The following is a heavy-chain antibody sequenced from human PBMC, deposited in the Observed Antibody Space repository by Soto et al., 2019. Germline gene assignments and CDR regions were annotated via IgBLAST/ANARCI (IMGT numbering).Heavy chain of an antibody. CDR1: GFTFSSYA. V-gene: IGHV3-23*01. D-gene: IGHD3-9*01. Sequence: GGSLRLSCAASGFTFSSYAMIWIRQIPGRGLEWVSGLWGSSGGIHYADSVKGRFSISRDNSANSVYLQMNSLRAEDTAVYYCAKGGDDILTGYSLYYYYGMDVWGQGTTVTVSS. J-gene: IGHJ6*02. CDR3: AKGGDDILTGYSLYYYYGMDV. CDR2: LWGSSGGI.